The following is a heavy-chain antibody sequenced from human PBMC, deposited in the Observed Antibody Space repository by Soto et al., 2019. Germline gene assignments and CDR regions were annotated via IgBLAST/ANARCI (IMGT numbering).Heavy chain of an antibody. CDR1: GFTFSSFW. CDR2: ISPDGSEK. CDR3: SRSLNS. V-gene: IGHV3-7*01. Sequence: GGSLRLSCAASGFTFSSFWMDWVRQPPGKWLEWVANISPDGSEKHYVDSVKGRFTISRDNARNSLYLQMRSLTAEDSALYYCSRSLNSWGQGXRVTVYS. J-gene: IGHJ4*02.